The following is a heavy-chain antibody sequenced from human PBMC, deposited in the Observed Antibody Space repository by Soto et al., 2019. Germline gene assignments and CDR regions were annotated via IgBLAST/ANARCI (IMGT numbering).Heavy chain of an antibody. Sequence: GGSLRLSCAASGFTFDDYAMHWVRQAPGKGLEWVSGISWNSGSIGYADSVKGRFTISRDNAKNSLYLQMNSLRAEDTALYYCTKVGAAAGTYDYGMDVWGQGTTVTVSS. CDR3: TKVGAAAGTYDYGMDV. D-gene: IGHD6-13*01. CDR2: ISWNSGSI. CDR1: GFTFDDYA. V-gene: IGHV3-9*01. J-gene: IGHJ6*02.